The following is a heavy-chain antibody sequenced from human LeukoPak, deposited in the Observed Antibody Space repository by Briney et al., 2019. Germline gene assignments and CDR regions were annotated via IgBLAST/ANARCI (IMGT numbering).Heavy chain of an antibody. V-gene: IGHV3-30*02. CDR2: IRYDGSNK. CDR1: GFTFSSYG. D-gene: IGHD3-3*01. J-gene: IGHJ4*02. CDR3: AKDFGREWLSSSPFDY. Sequence: GGSLRLSCAASGFTFSSYGMHWVRQAPGKGLEWVAFIRYDGSNKYYADSVKGRFTISRDNSKNTLYLQMNSLRAEDTAVYYCAKDFGREWLSSSPFDYWGQGTLVTVSS.